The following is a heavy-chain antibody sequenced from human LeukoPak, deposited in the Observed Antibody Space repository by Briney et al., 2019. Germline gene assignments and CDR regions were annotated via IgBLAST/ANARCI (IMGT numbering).Heavy chain of an antibody. CDR2: ISYDGSNK. Sequence: GGSLRLSCAASGFTFSSYAMHWVRQAPGKGLEWVAVISYDGSNKYYADSVKGRFTISRDNSKNTLYLQMNSLRAEDTAVYCCARGHIVGASLDYWGQGTLVTVSS. CDR3: ARGHIVGASLDY. CDR1: GFTFSSYA. V-gene: IGHV3-30-3*01. J-gene: IGHJ4*02. D-gene: IGHD1-26*01.